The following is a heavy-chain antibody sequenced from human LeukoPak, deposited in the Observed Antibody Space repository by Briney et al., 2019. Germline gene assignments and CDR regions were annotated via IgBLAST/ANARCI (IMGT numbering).Heavy chain of an antibody. V-gene: IGHV3-53*01. CDR2: IYSGGST. D-gene: IGHD4-17*01. CDR3: ARNGDPRYYFDY. CDR1: GFTVSSNY. J-gene: IGHJ4*02. Sequence: QPGGSLRLSCAASGFTVSSNYMSWVRQAPGKGLEWVSVIYSGGSTYYADPVKGRFTISRDNSKNTLYLQMNSLRAEDTAVYYRARNGDPRYYFDYWGQGTLVTVSS.